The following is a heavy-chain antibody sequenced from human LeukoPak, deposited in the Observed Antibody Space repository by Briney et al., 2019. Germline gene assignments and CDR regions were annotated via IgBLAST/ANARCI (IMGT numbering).Heavy chain of an antibody. J-gene: IGHJ4*02. V-gene: IGHV3-21*01. Sequence: GGSLRLSCAASGFTFSSYSMNWVRQAPGKGLEWVSSISSSSSYIYYADSVKGRFTISRDNAKNSLYLQMNSLRAEDTAVYYCARGGGSYYFDYWGQGTLVTVSS. CDR1: GFTFSSYS. D-gene: IGHD1-26*01. CDR2: ISSSSSYI. CDR3: ARGGGSYYFDY.